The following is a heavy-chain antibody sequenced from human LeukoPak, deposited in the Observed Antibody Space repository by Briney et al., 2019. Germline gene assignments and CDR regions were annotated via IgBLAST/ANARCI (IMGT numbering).Heavy chain of an antibody. J-gene: IGHJ3*02. V-gene: IGHV1-2*02. D-gene: IGHD3-3*01. CDR3: ASLRYYDFWSGYNYVFDI. CDR2: INPSSGGT. CDR1: GYTFTGYY. Sequence: GASVKVSCKASGYTFTGYYMHWVRQAPGQGLEWMGWINPSSGGTNYAQKFQGRVTMTRDTSISTAYMELSRLRSDDTAVYYCASLRYYDFWSGYNYVFDIWGQGTMVTVSS.